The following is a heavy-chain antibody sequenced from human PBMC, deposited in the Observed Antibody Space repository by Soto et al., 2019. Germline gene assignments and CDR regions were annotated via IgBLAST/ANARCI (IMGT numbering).Heavy chain of an antibody. CDR3: ARRSATIDVTSFYFNY. J-gene: IGHJ4*02. V-gene: IGHV3-23*01. CDR2: IIGSGSTT. Sequence: GGSLRLSCAASGFTFSSYAMSWVRQAPGKGLEWVSTIIGSGSTTFYADSVKGRFTISRDNSKNTVYLQVNSLRAEDTAVYFCARRSATIDVTSFYFNYWGQGTLVTVSS. D-gene: IGHD1-26*01. CDR1: GFTFSSYA.